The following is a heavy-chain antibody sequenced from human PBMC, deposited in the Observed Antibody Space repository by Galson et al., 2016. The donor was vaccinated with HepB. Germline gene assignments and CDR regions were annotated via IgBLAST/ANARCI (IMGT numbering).Heavy chain of an antibody. J-gene: IGHJ6*04. V-gene: IGHV3-30-3*01. CDR2: ISNDGSNK. CDR3: ARFIASPWNDYYYYGMDV. CDR1: GFIFRSYA. D-gene: IGHD1-1*01. Sequence: SLRLSCADSGFIFRSYAMNWVRQAPGKGLEWLAVISNDGSNKYFADSVKGRFTISGDNSKNTLYLKLNSLRAEDTAVYYCARFIASPWNDYYYYGMDVWGKGTTVTVSS.